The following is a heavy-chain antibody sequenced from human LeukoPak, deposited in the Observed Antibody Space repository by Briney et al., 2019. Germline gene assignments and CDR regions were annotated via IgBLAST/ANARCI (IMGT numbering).Heavy chain of an antibody. CDR3: ARDPHRYSGSGGVD. CDR2: IYYSGST. J-gene: IGHJ4*02. V-gene: IGHV4-39*07. Sequence: SETLSLTCTVSGGSISSSSYYWGWIRQPPGKGLEWIGSIYYSGSTNYNPSLKSRVTMSVDTSKNQFSLKLSSVTAADTAVYYCARDPHRYSGSGGVDWGQGTLVTVSS. CDR1: GGSISSSSYY. D-gene: IGHD6-13*01.